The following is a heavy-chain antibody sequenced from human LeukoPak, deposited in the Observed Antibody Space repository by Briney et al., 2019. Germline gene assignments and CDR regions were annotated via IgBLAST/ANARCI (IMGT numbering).Heavy chain of an antibody. D-gene: IGHD2-2*01. CDR2: IKQDGSEK. CDR3: AKGRGGYCSSTSCPQFDY. J-gene: IGHJ4*02. Sequence: GGSLRLSCAASGFTFSSYWMSWVRQAPGKGLEWVANIKQDGSEKYYADSVKGRFTISRDNSKNTLYLQMNSLRAEDTAVYYCAKGRGGYCSSTSCPQFDYWGQGTLVTVSS. V-gene: IGHV3-7*01. CDR1: GFTFSSYW.